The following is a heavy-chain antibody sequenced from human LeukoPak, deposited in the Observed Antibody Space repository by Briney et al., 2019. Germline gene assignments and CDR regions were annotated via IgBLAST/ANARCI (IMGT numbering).Heavy chain of an antibody. V-gene: IGHV1-8*01. CDR2: MNPNSGNT. D-gene: IGHD2-21*01. Sequence: ASVKVSCKASAYTFTSYDINWVRQATGQGLEWMGWMNPNSGNTGYAQKLQGRVTMTRNTSISTAYMELSSLTSEDTAVYYCAGVREVWWNPHDAFDIWGQGTRVTVSS. CDR1: AYTFTSYD. J-gene: IGHJ3*02. CDR3: AGVREVWWNPHDAFDI.